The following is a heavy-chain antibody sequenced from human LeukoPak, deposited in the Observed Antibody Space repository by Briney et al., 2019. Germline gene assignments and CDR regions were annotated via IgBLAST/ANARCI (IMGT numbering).Heavy chain of an antibody. V-gene: IGHV4-34*01. Sequence: SETLSLTCAVYGGSFSGYYWSWIRQPPGKGLEWIGEINHSGSTNYNPSLKSRVTISVDTSKNQFSLKLSSVTAADTAVYYCARTLTFDYWGQGTLVTVSS. J-gene: IGHJ4*02. D-gene: IGHD3-9*01. CDR1: GGSFSGYY. CDR2: INHSGST. CDR3: ARTLTFDY.